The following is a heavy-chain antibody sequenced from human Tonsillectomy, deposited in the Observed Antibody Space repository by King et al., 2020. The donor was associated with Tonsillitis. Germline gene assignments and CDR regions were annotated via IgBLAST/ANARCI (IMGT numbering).Heavy chain of an antibody. Sequence: HVQLVESGGGVVQPGGSLRLSCAASGFTFSSYGMHWVRQAPGKGLEGVAFIHYDGSDKYYADSVKGRFTISRDNSKNTLYLQMNSLRAEDTAVYYCAKVDTAMDFDYWGQGTLVTVSS. V-gene: IGHV3-30*02. D-gene: IGHD5-18*01. CDR2: IHYDGSDK. J-gene: IGHJ4*02. CDR3: AKVDTAMDFDY. CDR1: GFTFSSYG.